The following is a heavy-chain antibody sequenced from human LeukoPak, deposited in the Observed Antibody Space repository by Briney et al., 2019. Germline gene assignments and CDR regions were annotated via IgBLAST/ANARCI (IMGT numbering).Heavy chain of an antibody. V-gene: IGHV3-43*02. Sequence: GGSLCLSCAAPGFFFDNYAIHWVRQAPGKGLEWVSLISGDGGSTFYADSVRGRFTISRDNTRKSLSLQMSSLRSEDTALYYCARESETSDWYDYWGQGTLVAVSS. J-gene: IGHJ4*02. CDR1: GFFFDNYA. CDR3: ARESETSDWYDY. D-gene: IGHD6-19*01. CDR2: ISGDGGST.